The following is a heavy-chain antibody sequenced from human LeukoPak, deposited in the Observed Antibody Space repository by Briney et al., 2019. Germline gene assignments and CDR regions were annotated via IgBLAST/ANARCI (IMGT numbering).Heavy chain of an antibody. J-gene: IGHJ4*02. Sequence: ASVKVSCKASGYTFTGYYMHWGRQAPGQGLEWMGWINPNSGGTNYARKFQGRVTMTRDTSISTAYMELSRLRSDDTAVYYCASQDGDQWLVLYHWGQGTLVTVSS. V-gene: IGHV1-2*02. CDR2: INPNSGGT. CDR1: GYTFTGYY. D-gene: IGHD6-19*01. CDR3: ASQDGDQWLVLYH.